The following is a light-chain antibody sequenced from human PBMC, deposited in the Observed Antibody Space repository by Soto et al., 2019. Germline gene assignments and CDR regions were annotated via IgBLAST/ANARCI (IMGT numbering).Light chain of an antibody. J-gene: IGLJ2*01. CDR1: STNIGNNY. Sequence: QSVLTQPPSVSAAPGQTVTISCSGSSTNIGNNYVSWYQQLQGTAPKLLIYDNNKRPSGIPDRFSGSKSGTSATLGITGIQTGDEADYYCGTWDSSLSAVVFGGGTKLTVL. CDR2: DNN. CDR3: GTWDSSLSAVV. V-gene: IGLV1-51*01.